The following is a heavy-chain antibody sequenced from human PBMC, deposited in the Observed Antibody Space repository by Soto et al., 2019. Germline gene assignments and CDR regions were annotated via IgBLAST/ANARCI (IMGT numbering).Heavy chain of an antibody. CDR1: GGTFSSYA. V-gene: IGHV1-69*13. J-gene: IGHJ3*02. Sequence: SVKVSCKASGGTFSSYAISWVRQAPGQGLEWMGGIIPIFGTANYAQKFQGRVTITADESTSTAYMELSSLRSEDTAVYYCARDGRGGYYDSSCGGGAFDIWGQGTMVTVSS. D-gene: IGHD3-22*01. CDR2: IIPIFGTA. CDR3: ARDGRGGYYDSSCGGGAFDI.